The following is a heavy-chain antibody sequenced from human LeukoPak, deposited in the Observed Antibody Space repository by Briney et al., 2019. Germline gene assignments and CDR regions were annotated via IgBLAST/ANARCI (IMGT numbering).Heavy chain of an antibody. Sequence: GGSLRLSCAASGFSFDEYAMHWVRQVPGKGLEWVSGISYSSNTIGYVDSVKGRFTISRDNAENSLYLQMNSLRAEDTAVYYCARAAIAAARIYYYMDVWGKGTTVTVSS. J-gene: IGHJ6*03. D-gene: IGHD6-13*01. CDR2: ISYSSNTI. CDR3: ARAAIAAARIYYYMDV. CDR1: GFSFDEYA. V-gene: IGHV3-9*01.